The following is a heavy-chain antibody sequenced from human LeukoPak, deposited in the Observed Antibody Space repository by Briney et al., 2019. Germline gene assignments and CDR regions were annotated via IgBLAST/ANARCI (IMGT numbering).Heavy chain of an antibody. V-gene: IGHV5-51*01. CDR1: GYSFTSYC. CDR3: ARLERITGTINNWFDP. D-gene: IGHD1-7*01. Sequence: GESLKISCKGSGYSFTSYCIGWVRQMPRKGLEWMGIIYPGDSDTRYSTSFQGQVTISADKSISTAYLQWSSLKASDTAMYYCARLERITGTINNWFDPWGQGTLVTVSS. J-gene: IGHJ5*02. CDR2: IYPGDSDT.